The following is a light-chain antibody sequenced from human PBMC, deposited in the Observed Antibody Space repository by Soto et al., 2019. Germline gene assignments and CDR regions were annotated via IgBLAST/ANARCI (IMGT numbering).Light chain of an antibody. CDR3: GSYTSSFTLV. J-gene: IGLJ3*02. Sequence: QAVVTQPASVSGSPGQSVTISCTGTSRDVGGYNFVSWYQQHPDKAPKLMIYEVTNRPSGVSIRFSGSKSGNTASLTISGLQAEDEADYYCGSYTSSFTLVFGGGTKLTVL. CDR2: EVT. V-gene: IGLV2-14*01. CDR1: SRDVGGYNF.